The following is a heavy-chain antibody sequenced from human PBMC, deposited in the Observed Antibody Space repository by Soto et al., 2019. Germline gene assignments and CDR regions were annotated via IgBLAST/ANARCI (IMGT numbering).Heavy chain of an antibody. Sequence: QVQLVESGGGVVQPGRSLRLSCAASGFTFSSYAMHWVRQAPGKGLEWVAVISYDGSNKYYADSVKGRFTISRDNSKNTLYLQMNSLRAEDTAVYYCASSMITFGGVIVSFDYWGQGTLVTVSS. CDR2: ISYDGSNK. CDR1: GFTFSSYA. J-gene: IGHJ4*02. CDR3: ASSMITFGGVIVSFDY. V-gene: IGHV3-30-3*01. D-gene: IGHD3-16*02.